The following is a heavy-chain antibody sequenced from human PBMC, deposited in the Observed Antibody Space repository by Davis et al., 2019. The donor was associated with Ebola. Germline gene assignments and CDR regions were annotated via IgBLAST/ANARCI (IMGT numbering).Heavy chain of an antibody. CDR1: GFIVSDKY. D-gene: IGHD6-19*01. V-gene: IGHV3-53*01. J-gene: IGHJ4*02. CDR3: ATTPQYSSGQNKPFDY. CDR2: IYRDERT. Sequence: GGSLRLSCAASGFIVSDKYMSWVRQAPGKGLEWVSVIYRDERTYYADSVKGRFTVSRDNSENMLYLQMNSLRAEDTAVYYCATTPQYSSGQNKPFDYWGQGTLVTVSS.